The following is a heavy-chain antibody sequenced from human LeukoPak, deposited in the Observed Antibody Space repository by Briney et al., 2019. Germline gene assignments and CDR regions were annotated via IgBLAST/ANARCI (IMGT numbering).Heavy chain of an antibody. CDR1: GGTFSSYA. V-gene: IGHV1-69*13. D-gene: IGHD1-20*01. CDR2: IIPIFGTA. J-gene: IGHJ4*02. Sequence: SVKVSCKASGGTFSSYAISWVRQSPGQGLEWMGGIIPIFGTANYAQKFQGRVTITADESTSTAYMELSSLRSEDTAVYYCARDSDNWNYFDYWGQGTLVTVSS. CDR3: ARDSDNWNYFDY.